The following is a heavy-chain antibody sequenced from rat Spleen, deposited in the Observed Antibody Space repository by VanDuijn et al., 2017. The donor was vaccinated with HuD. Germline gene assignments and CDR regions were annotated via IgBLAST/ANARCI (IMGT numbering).Heavy chain of an antibody. D-gene: IGHD1-12*03. CDR2: ISTGGGNT. J-gene: IGHJ1*01. CDR3: ARHGNDGYYRYWYFDF. V-gene: IGHV5-25*01. CDR1: GFTFSNYY. Sequence: EVQLVESGGGLVQPGRSLKLSCAALGFTFSNYYMAWVRQAPTKGLEWVASISTGGGNTYYRDSVKGRFTISRDNAKSTLYLQMDSLRSEDTATYYCARHGNDGYYRYWYFDFWGPGTMVTVSS.